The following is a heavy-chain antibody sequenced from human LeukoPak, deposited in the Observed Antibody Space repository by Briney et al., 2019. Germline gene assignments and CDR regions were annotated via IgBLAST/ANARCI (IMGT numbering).Heavy chain of an antibody. CDR1: GYSISSGYY. CDR3: ARGRRDGYNLEYFDK. Sequence: SETLSLTCTVSGYSISSGYYWGWIRQPPGKGLEWIGSIYHSGSTYYNPSLKSRVTIYVDTSKNQFSLKLSSVTAADTAVYYCARGRRDGYNLEYFDKWGQGTLVTVSS. D-gene: IGHD5-24*01. V-gene: IGHV4-38-2*02. CDR2: IYHSGST. J-gene: IGHJ4*02.